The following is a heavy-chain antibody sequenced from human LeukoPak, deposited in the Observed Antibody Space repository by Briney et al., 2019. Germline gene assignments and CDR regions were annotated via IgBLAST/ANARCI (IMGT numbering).Heavy chain of an antibody. CDR2: INPNSGGT. D-gene: IGHD3-3*01. V-gene: IGHV1-2*02. CDR3: AVFWSGYYTPPTP. CDR1: GYTFTGYY. Sequence: ASVKVSCKASGYTFTGYYMHWVRQAPGQGFEWMGWINPNSGGTNYAQKFQGRVTMTRDTSISTAYMELSRLRSDDTAVYYCAVFWSGYYTPPTPWGQGTLVTVSS. J-gene: IGHJ5*02.